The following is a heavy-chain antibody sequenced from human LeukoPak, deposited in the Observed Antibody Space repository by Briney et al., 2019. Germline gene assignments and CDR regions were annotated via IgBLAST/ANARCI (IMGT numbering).Heavy chain of an antibody. V-gene: IGHV3-73*01. CDR3: TRRIGYSYGYAANWFDP. J-gene: IGHJ5*02. CDR2: IRSKANSYAT. CDR1: GFTFSSYS. D-gene: IGHD5-18*01. Sequence: GGSLRLSCAASGFTFSSYSMNWVRQASGKGLEWVGRIRSKANSYATAYAASVKGRFTISRDDSKNTAYLQMNSLKTEDTAVYYCTRRIGYSYGYAANWFDPWGQGTLVTVSS.